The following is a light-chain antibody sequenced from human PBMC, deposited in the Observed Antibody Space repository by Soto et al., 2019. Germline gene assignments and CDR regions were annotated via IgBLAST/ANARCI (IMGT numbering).Light chain of an antibody. CDR1: SGSVSSSYL. V-gene: IGLV8-61*01. CDR3: MLHVGSGISV. J-gene: IGLJ2*01. CDR2: NTN. Sequence: QTVVTQEPSFSVSAGETVTLTCGLTSGSVSSSYLLSWYQQTPGQAPRTLIYNTNTRSFGVPDRFSGSMLGNKAALTITGAQADDESNYYCMLHVGSGISVFGGGTKGTVL.